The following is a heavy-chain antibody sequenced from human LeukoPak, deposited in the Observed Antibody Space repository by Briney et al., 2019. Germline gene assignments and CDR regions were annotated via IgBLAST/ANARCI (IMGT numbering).Heavy chain of an antibody. CDR1: GYSFTNHW. D-gene: IGHD3-22*01. V-gene: IGHV5-51*01. J-gene: IGHJ4*02. Sequence: GESLKISCKGSGYSFTNHWIAWVRQMPGKGLELMGSIYPGDSDTRYSPSFQGQITISADKSVATAYLQWSSLKASDTAIYYCARQGVYFSDSSAFYHWGQGTLITVSS. CDR2: IYPGDSDT. CDR3: ARQGVYFSDSSAFYH.